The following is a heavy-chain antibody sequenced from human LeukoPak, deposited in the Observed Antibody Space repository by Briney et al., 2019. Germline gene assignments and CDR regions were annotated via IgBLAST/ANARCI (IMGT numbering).Heavy chain of an antibody. Sequence: GGSLRLSCAAPGFTFSTSWMNWVPQAPGKGLEWVAMITQEESERYYVDSVKGRFIISRENVKSSLYLQMNSLRAEDTAVYYCARGGGDSWGQGTLVTVSS. D-gene: IGHD3-3*01. CDR1: GFTFSTSW. V-gene: IGHV3-7*01. CDR3: ARGGGDS. J-gene: IGHJ4*02. CDR2: ITQEESER.